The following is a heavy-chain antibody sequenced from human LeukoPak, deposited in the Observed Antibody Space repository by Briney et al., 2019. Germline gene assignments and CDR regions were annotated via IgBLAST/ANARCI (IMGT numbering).Heavy chain of an antibody. CDR2: ISYDGSNK. V-gene: IGHV3-30*18. D-gene: IGHD3-9*01. J-gene: IGHJ4*02. CDR1: GFTFSSYG. Sequence: GRSLRLSCAASGFTFSSYGMHWVRQAPGKGLEWVAVISYDGSNKYYADSVKGRFTISRDNSKNTLYLQMNSLRAEDTAVYYCAKERGGTDVLRYFDWLPAFDYWGQGTLVTVSS. CDR3: AKERGGTDVLRYFDWLPAFDY.